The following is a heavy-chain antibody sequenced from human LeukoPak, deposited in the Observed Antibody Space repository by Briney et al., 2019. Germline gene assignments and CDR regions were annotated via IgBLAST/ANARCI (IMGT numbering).Heavy chain of an antibody. V-gene: IGHV1-18*01. CDR2: ISAYNGNT. CDR1: GYTFTSYG. Sequence: ASGKVSCKASGYTFTSYGISWVRQAPGQGLEWMGWISAYNGNTNYAQKLQGRVTMTTDTSTSTAYMELRSLRSDDTAVYYCARDSIVGALKGTFDYWGQGTQVTVSS. D-gene: IGHD1-26*01. CDR3: ARDSIVGALKGTFDY. J-gene: IGHJ4*02.